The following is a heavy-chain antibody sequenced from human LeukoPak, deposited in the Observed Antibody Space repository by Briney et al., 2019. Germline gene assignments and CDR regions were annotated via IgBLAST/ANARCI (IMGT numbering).Heavy chain of an antibody. Sequence: GGSLRLSCAASGLIFSRDGMHWVRQAPGKGLEWVAVISDDGNIKYYADSVKGRFTVSRDNSKNTLYLQMNSLRAEDTAVYYCAKGITMIVVAPDYWGQGTLVTVSS. CDR2: ISDDGNIK. CDR3: AKGITMIVVAPDY. V-gene: IGHV3-30*18. D-gene: IGHD3-22*01. CDR1: GLIFSRDG. J-gene: IGHJ4*02.